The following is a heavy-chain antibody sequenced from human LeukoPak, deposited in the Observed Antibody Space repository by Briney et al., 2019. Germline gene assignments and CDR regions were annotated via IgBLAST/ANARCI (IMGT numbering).Heavy chain of an antibody. CDR1: GGSVSSGSYY. Sequence: SETLSLTCTVSGGSVSSGSYYWSWIRQPPGKGLEWIGEINHSGSTNYNPSLKSRVTISVDTSKNQFSLKLSSVTAADTAVYYCARGPPYIVVVTAIGFFDSWGQGTLVTVSS. J-gene: IGHJ4*02. V-gene: IGHV4-61*01. D-gene: IGHD2-21*02. CDR2: INHSGST. CDR3: ARGPPYIVVVTAIGFFDS.